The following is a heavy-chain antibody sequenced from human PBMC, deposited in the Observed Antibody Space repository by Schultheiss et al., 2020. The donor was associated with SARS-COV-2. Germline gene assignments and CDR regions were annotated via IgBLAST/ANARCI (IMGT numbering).Heavy chain of an antibody. Sequence: GESLKISCAASGFTFSSYWMSWVRQAPGKGLEWVANIKQDGSEKYYVDSVKGRFTISRDNAKNSLYLQMNSLRAEDTAVYYCARDLMYYYDSSGYYYYYYYGMDVWGQGTTVTVSS. CDR2: IKQDGSEK. J-gene: IGHJ6*02. V-gene: IGHV3-7*01. CDR1: GFTFSSYW. CDR3: ARDLMYYYDSSGYYYYYYYGMDV. D-gene: IGHD3-22*01.